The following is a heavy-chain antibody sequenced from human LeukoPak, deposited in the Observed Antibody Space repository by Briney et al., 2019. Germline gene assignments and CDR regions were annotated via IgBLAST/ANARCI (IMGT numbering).Heavy chain of an antibody. V-gene: IGHV4-59*01. J-gene: IGHJ6*03. CDR3: ARALRSYYMDV. CDR1: GGSISNYY. D-gene: IGHD3-3*01. Sequence: SSETLSLTCTVSGGSISNYYWSWIRQPAGKGLEWIGYIYYSGSTNYNPSLKSRVTISVDTSKNQFSLKLSSVTAADTAVYYCARALRSYYMDVWGKGTTVTISS. CDR2: IYYSGST.